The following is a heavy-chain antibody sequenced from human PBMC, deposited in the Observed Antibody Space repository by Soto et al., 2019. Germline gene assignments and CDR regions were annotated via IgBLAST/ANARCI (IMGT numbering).Heavy chain of an antibody. CDR3: AHTGDQDYSSGWYYFDY. V-gene: IGHV4-31*01. CDR1: GGSIGSRGYY. Sequence: QVQLQESGPGLVKPSQTLSLTCTVSGGSIGSRGYYWSWIRQHPGKGLEWIGYIFNSGSTYYNPSLKSPVTISVDTSKTQFSLSLSSVTAPDTAVYYCAHTGDQDYSSGWYYFDYWGQGTMVTVSS. J-gene: IGHJ4*02. CDR2: IFNSGST. D-gene: IGHD6-13*01.